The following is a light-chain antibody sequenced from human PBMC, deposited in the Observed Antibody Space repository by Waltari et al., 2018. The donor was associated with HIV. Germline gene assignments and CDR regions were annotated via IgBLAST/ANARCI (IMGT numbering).Light chain of an antibody. Sequence: DIVMTQSPDFLPVSLGERATINCTSSRSILYSSDNRNYLAWYQQKPRQPPKLLISWASTRESGVPDRFTGSGSGTDFTLTITGLQAEDVAVYHCQQYFRIPPTFGGGTKVEIK. CDR3: QQYFRIPPT. CDR2: WAS. CDR1: RSILYSSDNRNY. V-gene: IGKV4-1*01. J-gene: IGKJ4*01.